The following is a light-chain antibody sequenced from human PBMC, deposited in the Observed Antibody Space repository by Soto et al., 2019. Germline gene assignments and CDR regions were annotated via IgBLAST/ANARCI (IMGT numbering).Light chain of an antibody. V-gene: IGLV1-44*01. CDR3: AAWDDTRKGV. CDR1: RSNIGSDS. CDR2: SND. Sequence: QSVLTQPPSASGTPGQRVTISCSGSRSNIGSDSVNWYQQLPGTAPKLLIYSNDQRPSGVPDRFSGSKSDTSASLAISGLQSEDEADDYCAAWDDTRKGVFGTGTKVTVL. J-gene: IGLJ1*01.